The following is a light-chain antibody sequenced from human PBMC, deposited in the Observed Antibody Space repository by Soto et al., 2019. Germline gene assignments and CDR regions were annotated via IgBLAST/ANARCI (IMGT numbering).Light chain of an antibody. V-gene: IGKV3-20*01. J-gene: IGKJ1*01. CDR3: QQYGSSGT. CDR1: QSVSSY. Sequence: EIVLTQSPATLSLSPGERATLFCRASQSVSSYFAWYQQKPGQAPNLLIYDASNRATGIPDRFSGSGSGTDFTLTISRLEPEDFAVYYCQQYGSSGTFGQGTKVEIK. CDR2: DAS.